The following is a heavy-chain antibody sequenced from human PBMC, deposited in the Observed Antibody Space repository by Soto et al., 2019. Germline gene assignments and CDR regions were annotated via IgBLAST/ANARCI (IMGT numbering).Heavy chain of an antibody. Sequence: SETLSLTCSVSGDSVTSGDYYWTWVRQSPGKGLEWIGYISYSGNTAYNPSLSSRLTISLDTSKNHFSLKLHAATAADTAVYYCAGGDYLSRSGYYCFQLRGQGTPVTVS. D-gene: IGHD3-22*01. J-gene: IGHJ1*01. CDR3: AGGDYLSRSGYYCFQL. CDR2: ISYSGNT. V-gene: IGHV4-30-4*01. CDR1: GDSVTSGDYY.